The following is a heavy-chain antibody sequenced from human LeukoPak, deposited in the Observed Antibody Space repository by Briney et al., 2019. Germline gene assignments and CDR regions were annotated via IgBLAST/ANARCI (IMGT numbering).Heavy chain of an antibody. Sequence: GASVKVSCKASGYTFTNYGITWVRQAPGQGLEWMGWISGYNGNTNYAQKLQDRVTLTTDTSTSTAYMELRSLRSDDTAVYYCARDPSPRTNYYGSGSYQSPFDYWGQGTLVTVSS. CDR3: ARDPSPRTNYYGSGSYQSPFDY. CDR1: GYTFTNYG. D-gene: IGHD3-10*01. V-gene: IGHV1-18*01. J-gene: IGHJ4*02. CDR2: ISGYNGNT.